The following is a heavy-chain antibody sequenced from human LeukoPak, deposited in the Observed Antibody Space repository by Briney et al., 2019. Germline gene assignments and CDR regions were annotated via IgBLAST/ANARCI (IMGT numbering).Heavy chain of an antibody. CDR3: ARSSYGYSGSYYYYYMDV. CDR2: INHSGST. D-gene: IGHD3-10*01. V-gene: IGHV4-34*01. J-gene: IGHJ6*03. CDR1: GGSFSGYY. Sequence: SETLPLTCAVYGGSFSGYYWSWIRQPPGKGLEWIGEINHSGSTNYNPSLKSRVTISVDTSKNQFSLKLSSVTAADTAVYYCARSSYGYSGSYYYYYMDVWGKGTTVTVSS.